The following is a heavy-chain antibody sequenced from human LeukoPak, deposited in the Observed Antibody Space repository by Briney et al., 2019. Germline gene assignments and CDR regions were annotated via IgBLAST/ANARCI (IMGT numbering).Heavy chain of an antibody. J-gene: IGHJ3*02. CDR3: ARGPSTGGIDAFDI. D-gene: IGHD4-23*01. CDR2: ISYDGSNK. V-gene: IGHV3-30*03. Sequence: GGSLRLSCAASGFTFSSYGMHWVRQAPGKGLECVAGISYDGSNKYYADSVKGRFTISRDNSQNTLYLQMNSLRAEDTAVYYCARGPSTGGIDAFDIWGQGTMVTVSS. CDR1: GFTFSSYG.